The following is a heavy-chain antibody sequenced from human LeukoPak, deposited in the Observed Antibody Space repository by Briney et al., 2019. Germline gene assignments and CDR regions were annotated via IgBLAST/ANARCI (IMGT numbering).Heavy chain of an antibody. Sequence: GASVNVSCKASGYTSTSYYMHWVRQAPGQGLEWMGIINPSGGSTTYAQKFQGRVTMTRDMSTSTVYMELSSLRSEDTAVYYCAREAYDSGSFRTDYYYMDVWGKGTTVTISS. J-gene: IGHJ6*03. D-gene: IGHD3-10*01. CDR3: AREAYDSGSFRTDYYYMDV. V-gene: IGHV1-46*01. CDR1: GYTSTSYY. CDR2: INPSGGST.